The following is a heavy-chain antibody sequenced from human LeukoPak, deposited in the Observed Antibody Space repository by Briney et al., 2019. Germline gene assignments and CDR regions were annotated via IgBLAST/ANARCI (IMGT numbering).Heavy chain of an antibody. CDR1: GFTFSSHG. J-gene: IGHJ4*02. CDR3: ARDPGTDGSSWYVLDN. D-gene: IGHD6-13*01. V-gene: IGHV3-20*04. Sequence: PGGSLRLSCAASGFTFSSHGMSWVRQAPGKGLEWVSGINWNGGSAGYADSVKGRFTISRDNAKNSLYLQMNSLRAEDTAVYYCARDPGTDGSSWYVLDNWGQGTLVTVSA. CDR2: INWNGGSA.